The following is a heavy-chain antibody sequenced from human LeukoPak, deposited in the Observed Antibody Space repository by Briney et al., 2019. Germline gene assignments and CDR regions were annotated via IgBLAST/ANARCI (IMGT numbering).Heavy chain of an antibody. Sequence: PSETLSLTCTVSGASIGSYYWSWVRQPPGKGLEWVGYFDDSGRTNYNPSLKRRVTTSVDTSKKQSSLNLKSVTAADTAVYYCARAQINTIFGVVSSLFFDYWGQGTLVTVSS. J-gene: IGHJ4*02. V-gene: IGHV4-59*01. CDR3: ARAQINTIFGVVSSLFFDY. D-gene: IGHD3-3*01. CDR1: GASIGSYY. CDR2: FDDSGRT.